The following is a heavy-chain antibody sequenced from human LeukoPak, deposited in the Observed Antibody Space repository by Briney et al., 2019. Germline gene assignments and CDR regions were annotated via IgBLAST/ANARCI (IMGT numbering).Heavy chain of an antibody. CDR3: ARAVAGDFDY. Sequence: SETLSLTCTVSGGSISSSSYYWGWIRQPPGKGLERIGSIYYSGSTYYNPSLKSRVTISVDTSKNQFSLKLSSVTAADTAVYYCARAVAGDFDYWGQGTLVTVSS. CDR1: GGSISSSSYY. CDR2: IYYSGST. D-gene: IGHD6-19*01. J-gene: IGHJ4*02. V-gene: IGHV4-39*01.